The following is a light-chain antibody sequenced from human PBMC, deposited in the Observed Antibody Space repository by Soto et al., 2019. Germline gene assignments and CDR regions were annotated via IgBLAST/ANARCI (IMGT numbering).Light chain of an antibody. Sequence: QDALTQPASVSGSPGQSVTSSCTGASSDVGAYEHVSWYQQHPGRAPKLILYDVNNRPSGVSNHFSGSKSGNTASLVISGLQANDEADYYCSSYSTTNILVFGSGTRSPS. CDR2: DVN. J-gene: IGLJ1*01. CDR1: SSDVGAYEH. CDR3: SSYSTTNILV. V-gene: IGLV2-14*03.